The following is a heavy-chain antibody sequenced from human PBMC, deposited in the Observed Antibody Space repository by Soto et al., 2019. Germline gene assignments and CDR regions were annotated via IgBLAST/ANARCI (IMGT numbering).Heavy chain of an antibody. D-gene: IGHD1-1*01. V-gene: IGHV4-30-4*01. Sequence: PSETLSLTCTVSGGSISSGDYYWSWIRQPPGKGLEWIGYIYYSGSTYYNPSLKSRVTISVDTSKNQFSPKLSSVTAADTAVYYCARVIQELWYGMDVWGQGTTVTVSS. CDR1: GGSISSGDYY. CDR3: ARVIQELWYGMDV. CDR2: IYYSGST. J-gene: IGHJ6*02.